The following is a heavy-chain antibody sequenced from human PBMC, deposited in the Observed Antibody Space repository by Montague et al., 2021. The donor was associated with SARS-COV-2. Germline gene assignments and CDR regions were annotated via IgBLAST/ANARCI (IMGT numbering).Heavy chain of an antibody. Sequence: SETLSLTCTVSGGSISRYYWSWIRQPPGKGLEWIGYIYYSGGTNYNPSLKSRVTISVDTSKNQFSLKLSSVTAADTAVYYCARDPLIVRGVSVYGMDVWGQGTTVTVSS. J-gene: IGHJ6*02. D-gene: IGHD3-10*02. CDR1: GGSISRYY. V-gene: IGHV4-59*01. CDR3: ARDPLIVRGVSVYGMDV. CDR2: IYYSGGT.